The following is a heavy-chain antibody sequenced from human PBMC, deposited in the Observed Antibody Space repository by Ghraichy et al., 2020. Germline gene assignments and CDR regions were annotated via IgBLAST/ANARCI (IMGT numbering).Heavy chain of an antibody. CDR1: GFTYSPYW. CDR3: VISCGWLLHY. Sequence: GGSLRLSCGASGFTYSPYWMSWVRQAPGKGPEWVANIRQDGSEKEYLDSVKGRFTISIDNAKNSVYLQMNNLRAEDTAVYYCVISCGWLLHYWGQGTLVTVSS. J-gene: IGHJ4*02. CDR2: IRQDGSEK. V-gene: IGHV3-7*03. D-gene: IGHD6-19*01.